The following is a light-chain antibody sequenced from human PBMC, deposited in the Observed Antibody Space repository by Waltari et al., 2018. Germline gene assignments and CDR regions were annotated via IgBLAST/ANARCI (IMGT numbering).Light chain of an antibody. Sequence: QSALTQPRSVSGSPGQSVTISCTGTSSDVGANNFVSWYQHHPDKAPKLIIYDINKRPSRVPDRFSGSKSGNTASLTISGLQAEDEADYYCCSCVGRNIYWVFGGGTKLTVL. CDR1: SSDVGANNF. CDR3: CSCVGRNIYWV. V-gene: IGLV2-11*01. J-gene: IGLJ3*02. CDR2: DIN.